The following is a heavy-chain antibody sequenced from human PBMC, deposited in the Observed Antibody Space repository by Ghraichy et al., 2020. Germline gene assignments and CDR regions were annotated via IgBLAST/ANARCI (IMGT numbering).Heavy chain of an antibody. V-gene: IGHV4-34*01. D-gene: IGHD2-2*01. J-gene: IGHJ4*02. CDR2: INHSGNT. Sequence: GSLSLTCTVYGVSFSGYYWSWIRQAPGKGLEWIGEINHSGNTNYNPSLKGRVTISIDTSKNQFSLQLNSVTAADTALYYCARGLSASWHRFDNWGQGTLVPVSS. CDR3: ARGLSASWHRFDN. CDR1: GVSFSGYY.